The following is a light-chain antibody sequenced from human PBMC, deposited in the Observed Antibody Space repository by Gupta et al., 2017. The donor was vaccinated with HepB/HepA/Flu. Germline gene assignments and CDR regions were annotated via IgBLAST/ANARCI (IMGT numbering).Light chain of an antibody. CDR3: QSYDSSLSGVV. CDR1: SSNIGAGYD. J-gene: IGLJ3*02. Sequence: QSVLTQPPSVSGAPGQRVTISCTGSSSNIGAGYDVHWYQQLPATAPKLLTYDNSNRPSGVPDRFSGSKSGTSASLAITGLQAEDEADYYCQSYDSSLSGVVFGGGTKLTVL. V-gene: IGLV1-40*01. CDR2: DNS.